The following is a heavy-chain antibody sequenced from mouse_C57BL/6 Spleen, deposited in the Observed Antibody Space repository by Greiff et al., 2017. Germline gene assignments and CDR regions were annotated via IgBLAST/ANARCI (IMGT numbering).Heavy chain of an antibody. D-gene: IGHD2-1*01. J-gene: IGHJ4*01. Sequence: EVQLQQSGPELVKPGASVKISCKASGYTFTDYYMNWVKQSHGKSLEWIGDINPNNGGTSYNQKFKGKATLTVDKSSSTAYMELRSLTSEDSAVYYCARGVYGNYDLGYYAMDYWGQGTSVTVSS. V-gene: IGHV1-26*01. CDR3: ARGVYGNYDLGYYAMDY. CDR2: INPNNGGT. CDR1: GYTFTDYY.